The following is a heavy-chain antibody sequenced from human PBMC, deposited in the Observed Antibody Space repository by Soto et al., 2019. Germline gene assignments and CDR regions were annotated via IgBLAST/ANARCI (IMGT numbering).Heavy chain of an antibody. Sequence: QVHLVESGGGVVQPGQSLRLSCAASGFTFSTYAMHWLRQAPGKGLEWVAIISYDATNKFYADSVKGRFTISRDNSKNTLYLQMNSLRPEDTAVYYCAKTDPGGLCSGICYPDSWGQGTLVTVSS. V-gene: IGHV3-30*18. CDR1: GFTFSTYA. CDR3: AKTDPGGLCSGICYPDS. CDR2: ISYDATNK. J-gene: IGHJ4*02. D-gene: IGHD2-15*01.